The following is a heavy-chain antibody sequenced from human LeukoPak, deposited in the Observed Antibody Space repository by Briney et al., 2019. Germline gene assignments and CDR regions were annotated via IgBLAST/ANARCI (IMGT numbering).Heavy chain of an antibody. CDR2: INSDGSST. V-gene: IGHV3-74*01. Sequence: GGSLRLSCAASGLTFSSYWMHWVRQAPGKGLMWVSRINSDGSSTSYADSVKGRFTTSRDNAKNTLYLQMNSLRAEDTAVFYCARVGQAGYVGYPLDYRGQGTLVTVSS. CDR1: GLTFSSYW. CDR3: ARVGQAGYVGYPLDY. J-gene: IGHJ4*02. D-gene: IGHD5-12*01.